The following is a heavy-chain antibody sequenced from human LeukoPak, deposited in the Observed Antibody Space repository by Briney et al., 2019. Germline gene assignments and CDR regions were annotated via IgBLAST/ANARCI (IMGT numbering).Heavy chain of an antibody. D-gene: IGHD3-22*01. Sequence: PGGSLRLSCAASGFTFRIYWMSWVRQAPGKGPEWVATIKENESKEYYVDSVKGRFTISRDNAKNSLYLQMNSLGGEDTAVYYCARAPSEIGGYYPEYFRHWGQGTLVTVSS. V-gene: IGHV3-7*01. CDR1: GFTFRIYW. CDR3: ARAPSEIGGYYPEYFRH. CDR2: IKENESKE. J-gene: IGHJ1*01.